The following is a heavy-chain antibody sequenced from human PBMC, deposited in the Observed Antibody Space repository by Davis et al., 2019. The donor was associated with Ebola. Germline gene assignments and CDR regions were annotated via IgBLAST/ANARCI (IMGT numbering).Heavy chain of an antibody. J-gene: IGHJ4*02. CDR1: GYTFTGYY. D-gene: IGHD4-17*01. CDR2: INPNSGGT. CDR3: ARGDDYGDQTDFDY. Sequence: AASVTVSCKASGYTFTGYYMHWVRQAPGQGLEWMGWINPNSGGTNYAQKFQGWVTMTRDTSISTAYMELSRLRSDDTAVYYCARGDDYGDQTDFDYWGQGTLVTVSS. V-gene: IGHV1-2*04.